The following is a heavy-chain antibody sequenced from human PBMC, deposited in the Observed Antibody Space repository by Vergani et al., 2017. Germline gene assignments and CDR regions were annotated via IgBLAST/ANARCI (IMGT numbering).Heavy chain of an antibody. Sequence: QVQLQESGPGLVKPSQTLSLTCTVSGGSISSGDYYWSWIRQPPGKGLEWIGYIYYSGSTYYNPSLKSRVTISVDKSKNQFSLKLSSVTAADTAVYYCARDSDRSSTSRLPTTNFWGQGTLVTVSS. CDR3: ARDSDRSSTSRLPTTNF. J-gene: IGHJ4*02. V-gene: IGHV4-30-4*01. CDR1: GGSISSGDYY. CDR2: IYYSGST. D-gene: IGHD2-2*01.